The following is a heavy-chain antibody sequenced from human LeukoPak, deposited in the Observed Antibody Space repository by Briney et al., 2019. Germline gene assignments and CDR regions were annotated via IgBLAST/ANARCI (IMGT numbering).Heavy chain of an antibody. J-gene: IGHJ4*02. V-gene: IGHV4-34*01. CDR3: ARLVAGSYFDY. D-gene: IGHD6-19*01. CDR2: INHSGST. Sequence: SETLSLTCAVYGGSFSGYYWSWIRQPPGKGLEWIGEINHSGSTNYNPSLKSRVTISVDTSKNQFSLKLSSVTAADTAVYYCARLVAGSYFDYWGQGTLATVSS. CDR1: GGSFSGYY.